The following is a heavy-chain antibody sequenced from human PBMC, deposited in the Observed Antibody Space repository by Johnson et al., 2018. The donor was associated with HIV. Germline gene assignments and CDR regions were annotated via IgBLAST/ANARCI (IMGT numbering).Heavy chain of an antibody. CDR1: GFTFSNYG. CDR2: IRSDESNK. J-gene: IGHJ3*02. D-gene: IGHD2-2*01. CDR3: ARDLSVESYQLLSVFSYAFDI. Sequence: QVQLVESGGGVVQSGGSLRLSCTASGFTFSNYGIHWVRQTPGKGLEWVAFIRSDESNKYYADSVKGRFTISRDNSKNTLYLQMNSLRAEDTAVYYCARDLSVESYQLLSVFSYAFDIWGQGTMVTVSS. V-gene: IGHV3-30*02.